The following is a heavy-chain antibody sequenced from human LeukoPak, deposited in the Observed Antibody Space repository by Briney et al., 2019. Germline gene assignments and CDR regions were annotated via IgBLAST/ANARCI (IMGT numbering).Heavy chain of an antibody. V-gene: IGHV6-1*01. D-gene: IGHD3-22*01. J-gene: IGHJ4*02. CDR3: ARRGYDSSGYYRNY. CDR2: TYFRSKWYY. CDR1: GDSVSSDSAA. Sequence: SQTLSLTCAISGDSVSSDSAAWNWIRQSPSRGLEWLARTYFRSKWYYDYALAVKGRITINPDTSKNQFSLKLSSVTAADTAVYYCARRGYDSSGYYRNYWGQGTLVTVSS.